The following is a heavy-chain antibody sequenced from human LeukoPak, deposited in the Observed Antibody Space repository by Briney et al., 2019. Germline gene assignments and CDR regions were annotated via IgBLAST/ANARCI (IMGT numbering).Heavy chain of an antibody. CDR3: AKDSYYDYVWGSYRYTNQFDY. CDR2: ISYDGSSK. Sequence: GGSLRLSCAASGFTFSTYAMHWVRQAPGKGLEWVAVISYDGSSKYYADSVKGRFTISRDNSKNTLYLQMNSLRAEDTAVYYCAKDSYYDYVWGSYRYTNQFDYWGQGTLVTVSS. J-gene: IGHJ4*02. CDR1: GFTFSTYA. D-gene: IGHD3-16*02. V-gene: IGHV3-30*04.